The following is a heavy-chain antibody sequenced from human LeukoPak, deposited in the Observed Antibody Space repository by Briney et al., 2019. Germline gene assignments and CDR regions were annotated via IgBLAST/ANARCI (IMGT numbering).Heavy chain of an antibody. Sequence: GGSLRLSCAASGFTFRSYWMHWVRQAPGRGLVWVSSIITEGSSTNYADSVKGRFAISRDNAKNTLYLQMNSLRAEDTAVYYCASSSGWQVYNWFDPWGQGTLVTVSS. CDR3: ASSSGWQVYNWFDP. D-gene: IGHD6-19*01. CDR1: GFTFRSYW. CDR2: IITEGSST. J-gene: IGHJ5*02. V-gene: IGHV3-74*01.